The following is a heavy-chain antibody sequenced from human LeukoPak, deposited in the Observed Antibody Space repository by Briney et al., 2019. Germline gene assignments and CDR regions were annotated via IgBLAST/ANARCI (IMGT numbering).Heavy chain of an antibody. CDR2: TYYRSKWFH. CDR3: AREGSYGRLDY. V-gene: IGHV6-1*01. J-gene: IGHJ4*02. CDR1: GNSVSSDSVA. D-gene: IGHD3-10*01. Sequence: SQTLSLTCAISGNSVSSDSVAWNWVRQSSSRGLEWLGRTYYRSKWFHDYAVSVNSRITIGPDTSKNQFSLQLRSVTPEDSAVYYCAREGSYGRLDYWGQGTVVSVSS.